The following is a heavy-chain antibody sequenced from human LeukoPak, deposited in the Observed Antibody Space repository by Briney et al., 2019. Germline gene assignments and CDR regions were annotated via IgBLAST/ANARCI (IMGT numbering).Heavy chain of an antibody. CDR3: AKDHPSSGWPAFES. Sequence: SGGSLRLSCAASGFTFSDHYMDWVRQAPGKGLEWVASVNNNNNPYYADSVRGRFTISRDTSTNTVYLQMNNLRAGDTAIYYCAKDHPSSGWPAFESWGQGTLVTVSS. J-gene: IGHJ4*02. CDR1: GFTFSDHY. D-gene: IGHD6-19*01. V-gene: IGHV3-69-1*02. CDR2: VNNNNNP.